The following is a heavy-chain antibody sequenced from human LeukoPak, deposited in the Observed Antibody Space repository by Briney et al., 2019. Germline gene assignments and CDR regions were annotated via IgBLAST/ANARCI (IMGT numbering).Heavy chain of an antibody. CDR3: ARDLVEKHLQLVLGPYYFDY. CDR1: GYTFTSYY. CDR2: INPSGGST. J-gene: IGHJ4*02. D-gene: IGHD6-13*01. Sequence: ASVKVSCKVSGYTFTSYYMHWVRQAPGQGLEWMGIINPSGGSTSYAQKFQGRVTMTRDTSTSTVYMELSSLRSEDTAVYYCARDLVEKHLQLVLGPYYFDYWGQGTLVTVSS. V-gene: IGHV1-46*01.